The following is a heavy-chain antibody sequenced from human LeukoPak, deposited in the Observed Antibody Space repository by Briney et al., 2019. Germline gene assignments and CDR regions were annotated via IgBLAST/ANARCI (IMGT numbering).Heavy chain of an antibody. CDR3: ERDRRSPEGSQMDV. J-gene: IGHJ6*04. CDR1: VGSITSSSSY. CDR2: IYYSGST. V-gene: IGHV4-39*07. D-gene: IGHD2-15*01. Sequence: PSETLSLTCTVSVGSITSSSSYWGWIRQPPGKGLEWIGSIYYSGSTYYNPSLKSRVTISVDSSKNQFSLNLSSVTAADTAVYYCERDRRSPEGSQMDVWGKGTTVTVSS.